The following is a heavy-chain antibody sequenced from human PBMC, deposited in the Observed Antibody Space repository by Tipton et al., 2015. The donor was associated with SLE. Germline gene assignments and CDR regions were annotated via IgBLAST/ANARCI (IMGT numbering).Heavy chain of an antibody. V-gene: IGHV4-59*01. CDR2: IYHNESP. CDR3: AREPWELLYGQYHFTDV. CDR1: GGSINEYY. D-gene: IGHD1-26*01. Sequence: TLSLTCTVSGGSINEYYWSWIRQAPGKGLEWIGYIYHNESPTYNPSLRRRVTMSIATSQNQFSLKLTSVTAADTAVYYCAREPWELLYGQYHFTDVWGKGTTVTVSS. J-gene: IGHJ6*03.